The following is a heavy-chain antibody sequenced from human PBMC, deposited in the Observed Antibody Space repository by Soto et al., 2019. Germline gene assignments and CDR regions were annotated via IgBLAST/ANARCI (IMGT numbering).Heavy chain of an antibody. CDR1: GGTFSSYA. D-gene: IGHD2-15*01. Sequence: EASVKVSCKASGGTFSSYAISWVRQAPGQGLEWMGGIIPIFGTANYAQKFQGRVTITADESTSTAYMELSSLRSEGTAVYYCARGYCSGGGCYSIDYCGQGTLVTVSS. CDR3: ARGYCSGGGCYSIDY. V-gene: IGHV1-69*13. J-gene: IGHJ4*02. CDR2: IIPIFGTA.